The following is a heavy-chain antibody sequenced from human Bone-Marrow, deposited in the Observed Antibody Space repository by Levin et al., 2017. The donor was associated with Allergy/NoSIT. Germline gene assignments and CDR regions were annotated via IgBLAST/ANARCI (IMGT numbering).Heavy chain of an antibody. V-gene: IGHV4-59*08. D-gene: IGHD2-2*01. J-gene: IGHJ5*01. CDR3: ARQAVPAAMNGFDS. CDR1: GASISSFY. CDR2: IYYSGST. Sequence: GSLRLSCTVSGASISSFYWSWIRQPPGKGLEWIGYIYYSGSTNYSPSLKSRVSMSADMSRNQVYLTMSSVTAADTALYYCARQAVPAAMNGFDSWGQGTLVTVSS.